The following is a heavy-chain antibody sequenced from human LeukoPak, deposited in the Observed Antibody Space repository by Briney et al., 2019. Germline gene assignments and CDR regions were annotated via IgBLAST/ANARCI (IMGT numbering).Heavy chain of an antibody. CDR3: ARYWGAAAGPENDAFDI. J-gene: IGHJ3*02. CDR2: IIPIFGTA. CDR1: GGTFSSYA. V-gene: IGHV1-69*05. Sequence: SVKVSCKASGGTFSSYAISWVRQATGQGLEWMGGIIPIFGTANYAQKFQGRVTITTDESTSTAYMELSSLRSEDTAVYYCARYWGAAAGPENDAFDIWGQGTMVTVSS. D-gene: IGHD6-13*01.